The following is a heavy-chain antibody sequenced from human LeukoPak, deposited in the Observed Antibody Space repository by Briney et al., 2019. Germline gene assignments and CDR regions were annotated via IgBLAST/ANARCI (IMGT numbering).Heavy chain of an antibody. CDR3: ARVWYGQADS. Sequence: GGSLRLSCAASGFTFSAYTMIWVRQAPGKGLECVSSISRSSSYIYYAHSVKGRFTISRDDANNSLSLHMISLRAEDTAVYYCARVWYGQADSWGQGTLVTVSS. CDR2: ISRSSSYI. D-gene: IGHD1-14*01. CDR1: GFTFSAYT. V-gene: IGHV3-21*01. J-gene: IGHJ5*02.